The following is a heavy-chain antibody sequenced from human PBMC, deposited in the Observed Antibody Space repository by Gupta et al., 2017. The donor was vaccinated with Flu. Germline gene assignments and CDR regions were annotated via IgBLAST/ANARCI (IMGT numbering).Heavy chain of an antibody. J-gene: IGHJ6*03. CDR2: IIPIFGTA. Sequence: QVQLVQSGAEVKKPGSSVKVSCRASGGTFSGYTISWVRQAPGQGLEWMGGIIPIFGTANYAQKFQGRATITADKSTSTAYMELSSLTSEDTAVYYCARDHPRDILGVVTDNYHFYYMDVWGKGTAVTVSS. CDR3: ARDHPRDILGVVTDNYHFYYMDV. D-gene: IGHD3-3*02. CDR1: GGTFSGYT. V-gene: IGHV1-69*06.